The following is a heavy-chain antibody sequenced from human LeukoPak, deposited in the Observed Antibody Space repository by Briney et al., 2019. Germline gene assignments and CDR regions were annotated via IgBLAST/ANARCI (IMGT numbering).Heavy chain of an antibody. J-gene: IGHJ4*02. D-gene: IGHD1-26*01. CDR1: GCIFSNYA. V-gene: IGHV3-23*01. CDR3: TKASWEGVTTTYFDY. CDR2: ICGGGGVT. Sequence: GGSLRLSCAVSGCIFSNYAMNWVRQAPGKGLEWVSGICGGGGVTYYADSVKGRFTISRDNSKNTLYLQMNSLRGDDTARYYCTKASWEGVTTTYFDYWGQGTLVPVSS.